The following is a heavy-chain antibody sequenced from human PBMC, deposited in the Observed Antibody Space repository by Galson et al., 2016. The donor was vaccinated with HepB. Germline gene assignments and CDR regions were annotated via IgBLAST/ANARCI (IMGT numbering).Heavy chain of an antibody. V-gene: IGHV3-23*01. Sequence: SLRLPCAASGFTFSSYAMSWVRQAPGKGLEWVSAISGSGGSAYYADSVKGRFTISRDNSKNTLYLQMNSLRAEDTAVYYCAKAVVVIPLYFDYWGQGTLVTVSS. D-gene: IGHD3-22*01. J-gene: IGHJ4*02. CDR2: ISGSGGSA. CDR3: AKAVVVIPLYFDY. CDR1: GFTFSSYA.